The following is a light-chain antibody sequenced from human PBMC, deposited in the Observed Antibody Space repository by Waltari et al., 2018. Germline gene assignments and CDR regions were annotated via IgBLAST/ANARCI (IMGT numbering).Light chain of an antibody. Sequence: SYELTQPPSVSVSPGQTASVTCSGDKLEDKYVSWYQQKPGQSPVLVIYQDTNRPSGIPERLSGSSSGNTATLTISGTQSMDEADYYCQAWDRNTHVVFGGGTKLTVL. CDR3: QAWDRNTHVV. J-gene: IGLJ2*01. CDR1: KLEDKY. CDR2: QDT. V-gene: IGLV3-1*01.